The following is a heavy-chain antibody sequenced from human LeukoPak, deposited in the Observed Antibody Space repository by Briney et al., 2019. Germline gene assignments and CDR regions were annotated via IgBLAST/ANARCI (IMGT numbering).Heavy chain of an antibody. CDR3: AKGDLPAAQGTPDY. CDR2: TWYNGSNK. Sequence: AGSLTLSCAAYGGTFSSYCLNWIRQPPGKGLEWIGVTWYNGSNKYYSGSVKGRFTTPRDNSKTTLYLQMNTLRPEDTAVYYCAKGDLPAAQGTPDYRGHRNLLTLSP. D-gene: IGHD2-2*01. CDR1: GGTFSSYC. V-gene: IGHV3-33*06. J-gene: IGHJ4*01.